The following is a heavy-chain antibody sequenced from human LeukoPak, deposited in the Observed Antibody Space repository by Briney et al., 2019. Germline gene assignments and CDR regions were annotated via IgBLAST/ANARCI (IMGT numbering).Heavy chain of an antibody. V-gene: IGHV4-39*07. D-gene: IGHD2-2*01. Sequence: PSETLSLTCTVSGGSISSGSYYWGWIRQPPGKGLEWIGSIYHSGRTFYNPSLKSRVTISVDTSKNQFSLKLTSVTAADTAVYYCAKTQLASTPYFDYWGQGTLVTVSS. CDR2: IYHSGRT. CDR3: AKTQLASTPYFDY. J-gene: IGHJ4*02. CDR1: GGSISSGSYY.